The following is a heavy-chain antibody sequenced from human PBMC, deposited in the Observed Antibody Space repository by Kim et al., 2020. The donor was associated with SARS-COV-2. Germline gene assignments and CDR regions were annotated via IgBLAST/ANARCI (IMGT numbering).Heavy chain of an antibody. V-gene: IGHV3-23*01. J-gene: IGHJ5*02. D-gene: IGHD2-2*03. Sequence: TGRFTISRDNSKSTLYLKIRSLRAEDTAVYYCAKAGTGYCSSTSCPFDPWGQGTLVTVSS. CDR3: AKAGTGYCSSTSCPFDP.